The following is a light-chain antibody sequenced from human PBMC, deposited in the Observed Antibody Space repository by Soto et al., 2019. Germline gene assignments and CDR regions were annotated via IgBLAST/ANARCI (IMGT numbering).Light chain of an antibody. CDR3: QQYDSSFT. V-gene: IGKV3-20*01. CDR2: GAS. J-gene: IGKJ4*01. CDR1: QHVTTTY. Sequence: PGERATLSCTASQHVTTTYIAWYQQKFGQAPRLLIYGASTRATGTPDRFTGGGFGTDFTLTISRVEPEDFAVYYCQQYDSSFTFGGGTMVEMK.